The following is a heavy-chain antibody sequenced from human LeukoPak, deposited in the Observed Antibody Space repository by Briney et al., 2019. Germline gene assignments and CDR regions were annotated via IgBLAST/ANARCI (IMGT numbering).Heavy chain of an antibody. V-gene: IGHV3-30*04. Sequence: GRSLRLSCAASGFTFSSYAMHWVRQAPGKGLEWVAVISYDGSNKYYADSVKGRFTISRDNSKNTLYLQMNSLRAEDTAVYYCASPDTAMVTDAFDIWGQGTMVTVSS. CDR2: ISYDGSNK. D-gene: IGHD5-18*01. CDR1: GFTFSSYA. J-gene: IGHJ3*02. CDR3: ASPDTAMVTDAFDI.